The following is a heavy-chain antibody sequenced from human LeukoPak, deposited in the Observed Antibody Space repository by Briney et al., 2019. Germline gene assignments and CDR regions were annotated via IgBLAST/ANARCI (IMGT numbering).Heavy chain of an antibody. D-gene: IGHD5-12*01. CDR2: ISYDGSNK. J-gene: IGHJ4*02. V-gene: IGHV3-30-3*01. Sequence: SGGSLRLSCAASGFTFSSYAMHWVRQAPGKGLEWVAVISYDGSNKYYADSVKGRFTISRDNSKNTLYLQMNSLRAEDTAVYYCAREDDSTEYSGYGHIDYWGQGTLVTVSS. CDR3: AREDDSTEYSGYGHIDY. CDR1: GFTFSSYA.